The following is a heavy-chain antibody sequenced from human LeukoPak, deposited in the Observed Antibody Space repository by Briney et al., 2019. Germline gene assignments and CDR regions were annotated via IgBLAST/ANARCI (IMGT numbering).Heavy chain of an antibody. V-gene: IGHV4-38-2*02. J-gene: IGHJ5*02. Sequence: SETLSLTCSVSGYSITNGYYWGWIRQPPGKGLEWIGSIYHSGSTFYNPSLKSRVTISVDPAKDQFSLKLSSVTAADTVVYYCARGDNNDSKWFDPWGQGTLVTVSS. CDR3: ARGDNNDSKWFDP. CDR2: IYHSGST. D-gene: IGHD3-16*01. CDR1: GYSITNGYY.